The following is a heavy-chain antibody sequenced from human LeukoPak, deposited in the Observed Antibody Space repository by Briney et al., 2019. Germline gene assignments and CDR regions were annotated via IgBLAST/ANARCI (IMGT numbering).Heavy chain of an antibody. V-gene: IGHV1-8*01. J-gene: IGHJ6*02. CDR1: GYTFTNYD. CDR3: ARGPVSTQGMDV. CDR2: RNPNSGRT. Sequence: ASVKVSCKASGYTFTNYDINWVRQATGQGLEWMGWRNPNSGRTGFAQKFQGRLTMTADTSISTAYMELSSLTSDDTAGYYCARGPVSTQGMDVWGQGTTVTVSS. D-gene: IGHD6-13*01.